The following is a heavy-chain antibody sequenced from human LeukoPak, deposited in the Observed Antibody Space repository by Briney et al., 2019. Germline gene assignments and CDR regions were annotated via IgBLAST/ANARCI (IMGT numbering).Heavy chain of an antibody. CDR3: ARDLGYYGSGSYYLDY. V-gene: IGHV1-18*01. CDR2: TSAYNGNT. Sequence: EASVKVSCKASGYTFTSYGISWVRQAPGQGLEWMGWTSAYNGNTNYAQKLQGRVTMTTDTSTSTAYMELRSLRSDDTAVYYCARDLGYYGSGSYYLDYWGQGTLVTVSS. D-gene: IGHD3-10*01. CDR1: GYTFTSYG. J-gene: IGHJ4*02.